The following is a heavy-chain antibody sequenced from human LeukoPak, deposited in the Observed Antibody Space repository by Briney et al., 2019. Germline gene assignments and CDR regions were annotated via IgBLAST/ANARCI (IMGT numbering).Heavy chain of an antibody. CDR1: GFTFSGSA. CDR2: IRSKANSYAT. J-gene: IGHJ4*02. CDR3: TDMGTGDY. Sequence: GGSLRLSRAASGFTFSGSAMHWVRQASGKGLEWVGRIRSKANSYATAYAASVKGRFTISRDDSKNTAYLQMNSLKTEDTAVYYRTDMGTGDYWGQGTLVTVSS. D-gene: IGHD3-10*01. V-gene: IGHV3-73*01.